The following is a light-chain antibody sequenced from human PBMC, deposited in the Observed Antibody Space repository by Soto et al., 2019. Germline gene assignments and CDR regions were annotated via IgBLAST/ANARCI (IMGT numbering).Light chain of an antibody. CDR1: QSVSSSY. V-gene: IGKV3-20*01. CDR3: QQYGSSWT. Sequence: EIVLTQSPGTLSLSPGERATLSCRASQSVSSSYLAWHQQKPGQAPRLLIYGESSRATGIPDRFSGSGSGTDFTLTISRLEPEDFAVYYCQQYGSSWTFGQGTKVDIK. J-gene: IGKJ1*01. CDR2: GES.